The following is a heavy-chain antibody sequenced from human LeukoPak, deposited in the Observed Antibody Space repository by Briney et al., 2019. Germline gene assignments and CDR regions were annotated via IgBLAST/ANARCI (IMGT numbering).Heavy chain of an antibody. CDR2: ISYDGGST. D-gene: IGHD3-16*01. CDR3: ARVDFPFHYFDY. J-gene: IGHJ4*02. CDR1: GFTFSTYA. Sequence: PSGGSLRLSCAASGFTFSTYAMHWVRQAPGKGLEWVAIISYDGGSTSYADSVKGRFTISRDNSKNTLYLQMSSLRTEDTAVYYCARVDFPFHYFDYWGQGTLVAVSS. V-gene: IGHV3-30*03.